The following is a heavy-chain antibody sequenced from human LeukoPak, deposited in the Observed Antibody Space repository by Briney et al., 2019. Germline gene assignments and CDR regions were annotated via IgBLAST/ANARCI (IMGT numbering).Heavy chain of an antibody. CDR1: GFTFSSYW. J-gene: IGHJ4*02. CDR3: ARATRGAAAGASYFDY. V-gene: IGHV3-7*01. CDR2: IKQDGSEK. D-gene: IGHD6-13*01. Sequence: GGSLRLSCAASGFTFSSYWMSWVRQAPGKGLEWVANIKQDGSEKYYVDSVKGRFTISRDNAKNSLYLQMNSLRAEDTAVYYCARATRGAAAGASYFDYWGQGTLVTVSS.